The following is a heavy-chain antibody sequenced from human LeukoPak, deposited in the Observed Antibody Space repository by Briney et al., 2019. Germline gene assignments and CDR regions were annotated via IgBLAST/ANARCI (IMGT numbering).Heavy chain of an antibody. Sequence: GGSLRLSCAASGFTFSSFWMSWVRQAPGKGLEWVSVISGSGGSTYYADPVKGRFTISRDNSKNTLYLRMNSLRAEDTAVYYCAKGELSSDAFYFDYWGQGALVTVSS. CDR3: AKGELSSDAFYFDY. J-gene: IGHJ4*02. CDR2: ISGSGGST. V-gene: IGHV3-23*01. CDR1: GFTFSSFW. D-gene: IGHD1-7*01.